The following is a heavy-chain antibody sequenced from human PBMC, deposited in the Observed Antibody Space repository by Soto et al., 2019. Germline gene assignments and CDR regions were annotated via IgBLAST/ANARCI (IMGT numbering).Heavy chain of an antibody. CDR3: ARQPIYYYDSSGYYLGPYYYYGMDV. J-gene: IGHJ6*02. D-gene: IGHD3-22*01. Sequence: GESLKISCKGSGCSFTSYWIGWVRQMPGKGLEWMGIIYPGDSDTRYSPSFQGQVTISADKSISTAYLQWSSLKASDTAMYYCARQPIYYYDSSGYYLGPYYYYGMDVWGQGTTVTVSS. V-gene: IGHV5-51*01. CDR2: IYPGDSDT. CDR1: GCSFTSYW.